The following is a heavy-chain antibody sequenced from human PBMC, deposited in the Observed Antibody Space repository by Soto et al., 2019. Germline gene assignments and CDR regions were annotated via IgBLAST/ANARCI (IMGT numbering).Heavy chain of an antibody. CDR1: DYVISNGYY. CDR2: IYPTGTT. V-gene: IGHV4-38-2*02. Sequence: ASETLSLTCAVSDYVISNGYYWDWIRQPPGKGLEWIGSIYPTGTTYYNPSLKGRVTISVDTSKNHFSLKLTSVTAADTAVYYCARDANYGLYYFDHWGQGTLVTVS. J-gene: IGHJ4*02. D-gene: IGHD3-10*01. CDR3: ARDANYGLYYFDH.